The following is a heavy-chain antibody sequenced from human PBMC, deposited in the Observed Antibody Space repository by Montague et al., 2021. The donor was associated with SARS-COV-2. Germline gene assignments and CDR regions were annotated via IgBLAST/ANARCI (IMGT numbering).Heavy chain of an antibody. CDR3: ARREYSYGWGD. V-gene: IGHV4-39*01. J-gene: IGHJ4*02. CDR1: GGPISGSSDY. Sequence: SETLSLTCTVTGGPISGSSDYWGWIRQSPGKGLEWIASVYYSGXTXYXXCLKSRLTISVDTSKNQFSLKLNSVTAADTALYYCARREYSYGWGDWGQGTLVTVSS. CDR2: VYYSGXT. D-gene: IGHD5-18*01.